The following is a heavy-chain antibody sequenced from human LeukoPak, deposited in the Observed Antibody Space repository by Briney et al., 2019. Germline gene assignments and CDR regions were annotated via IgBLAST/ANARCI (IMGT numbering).Heavy chain of an antibody. CDR3: ARDYTSIVPPAHGGFDY. D-gene: IGHD2-2*01. CDR1: RFTFTKYW. V-gene: IGHV3-7*01. CDR2: IKQDGSEK. J-gene: IGHJ4*02. Sequence: PGGSLRLSCAASRFTFTKYWMSWVRQAPGKGLEWVANIKQDGSEKNYVDSVKGRFTISRDNAKNSLYLQMNSLRAEDTAVYYCARDYTSIVPPAHGGFDYWGQGTLVTVSS.